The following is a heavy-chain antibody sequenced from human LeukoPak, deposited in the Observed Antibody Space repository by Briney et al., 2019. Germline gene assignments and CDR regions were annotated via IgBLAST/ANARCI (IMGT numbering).Heavy chain of an antibody. CDR2: INPSGGST. J-gene: IGHJ5*02. Sequence: ASVKVSCKASGYTFTSYYMHWVRQAPGQGLEWMGIINPSGGSTSYAQKFRGRVTMTRDTSTSTVYMELSSLRSEDTAVYYCARSGTMIVVVTADWFDPWGQGTLVTVSS. V-gene: IGHV1-46*01. CDR3: ARSGTMIVVVTADWFDP. CDR1: GYTFTSYY. D-gene: IGHD3-22*01.